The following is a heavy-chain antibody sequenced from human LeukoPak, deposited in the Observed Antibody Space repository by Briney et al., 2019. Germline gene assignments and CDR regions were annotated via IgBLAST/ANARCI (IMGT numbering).Heavy chain of an antibody. J-gene: IGHJ6*04. Sequence: GRSLRLSCAASGFTFSSYGMHWVRQAPGKGLEWVAVISYDGSNKYHADSVKGRFTISRDNSKNTLYLQMNSLRAEDTAVYYCARWIQLWQRYGMDVWGKGTTVTVSS. V-gene: IGHV3-30*03. CDR3: ARWIQLWQRYGMDV. CDR2: ISYDGSNK. CDR1: GFTFSSYG. D-gene: IGHD5-18*01.